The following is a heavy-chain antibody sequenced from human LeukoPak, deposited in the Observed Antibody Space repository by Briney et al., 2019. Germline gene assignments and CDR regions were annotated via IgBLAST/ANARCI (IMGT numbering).Heavy chain of an antibody. CDR1: VYTFTGYY. V-gene: IGHV1-2*02. Sequence: ASVKVSCKASVYTFTGYYMHWVRQARGQGLEWMGWINPNSGGTNYAQKFQGRVIMTRDTSISTAYMELSRLRSDGTAVYYCAIVFGFGEFGFDYWGQGTLVTVSS. J-gene: IGHJ4*02. CDR2: INPNSGGT. CDR3: AIVFGFGEFGFDY. D-gene: IGHD3-10*01.